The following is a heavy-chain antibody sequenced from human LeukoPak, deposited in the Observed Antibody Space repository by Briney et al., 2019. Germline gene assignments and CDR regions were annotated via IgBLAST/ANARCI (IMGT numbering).Heavy chain of an antibody. D-gene: IGHD2-2*01. CDR2: ISGSGGST. CDR1: GFTFSSYA. CDR3: ARDIVVVPAAMKGPYYYYGMDV. Sequence: GGSLRLSCAASGFTFSSYAMSWVRQAPGKGLEWVSAISGSGGSTYYADSVKGRFTISRDNSKNTLYLQMNSLRAEDTAVYYCARDIVVVPAAMKGPYYYYGMDVWGQGTTVTVSS. V-gene: IGHV3-23*01. J-gene: IGHJ6*02.